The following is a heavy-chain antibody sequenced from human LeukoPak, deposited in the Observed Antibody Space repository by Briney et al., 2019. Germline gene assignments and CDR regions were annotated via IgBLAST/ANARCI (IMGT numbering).Heavy chain of an antibody. CDR3: AKRGGDGVDY. CDR2: IYTSGST. D-gene: IGHD3-16*01. J-gene: IGHJ4*02. Sequence: PSETLSLTCSVSGGSISSGSYYWSWIRQPAGKGLEWIGRIYTSGSTNYNPSLKSRVTISVDTSKNQFSLKLSSVTAADTAVYYCAKRGGDGVDYWGQGTLVTVSS. CDR1: GGSISSGSYY. V-gene: IGHV4-61*02.